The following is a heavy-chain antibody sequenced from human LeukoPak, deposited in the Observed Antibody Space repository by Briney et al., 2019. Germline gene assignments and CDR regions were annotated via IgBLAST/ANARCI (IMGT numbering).Heavy chain of an antibody. D-gene: IGHD5-24*01. CDR2: INHSGST. Sequence: SETLSLTCAVYGGSFSGYYWSWIRQPPGKGLEWIGEINHSGSTNYNPSLKSRVTISVDTSKNQFSLKLSSVTAADTAVYYCARGWHVIHGDGYNRFDYWGQGTLVTVSS. J-gene: IGHJ4*02. CDR1: GGSFSGYY. V-gene: IGHV4-34*01. CDR3: ARGWHVIHGDGYNRFDY.